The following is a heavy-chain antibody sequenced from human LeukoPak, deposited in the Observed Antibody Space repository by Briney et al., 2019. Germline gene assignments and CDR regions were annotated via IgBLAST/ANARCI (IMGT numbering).Heavy chain of an antibody. Sequence: GGSLRLSCAASGFSFSTYSMNWVRQAPGEGLEWVSFISPSGTTHYSDSVQGRFTISRDNAKNSVYLQMNSLRAEDTAVFYCNGYSGSSPAMWGQGTMVTVSS. D-gene: IGHD1-26*01. CDR3: NGYSGSSPAM. V-gene: IGHV3-48*01. CDR2: ISPSGTT. CDR1: GFSFSTYS. J-gene: IGHJ3*01.